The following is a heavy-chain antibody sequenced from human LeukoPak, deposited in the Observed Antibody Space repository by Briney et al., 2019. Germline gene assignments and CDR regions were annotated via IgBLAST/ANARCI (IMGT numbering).Heavy chain of an antibody. CDR2: ISYDGSNK. Sequence: PGGSLRLSCAASGFTFSSYAMHWVRQAPGKGLEWVAVISYDGSNKYYADSVKGRFTISRDNSKNTLYLQMNSLRAEDTAVYYCARRGYYYGPGRQIDYWGQGTLVTVSS. CDR3: ARRGYYYGPGRQIDY. D-gene: IGHD3-10*01. V-gene: IGHV3-30-3*01. J-gene: IGHJ4*02. CDR1: GFTFSSYA.